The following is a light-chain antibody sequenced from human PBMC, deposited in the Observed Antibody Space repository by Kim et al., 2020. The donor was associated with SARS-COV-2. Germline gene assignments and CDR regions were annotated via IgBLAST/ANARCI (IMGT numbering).Light chain of an antibody. V-gene: IGLV3-27*01. CDR3: YSAADNNLWV. J-gene: IGLJ3*02. Sequence: VSAGQTARITCSGDVLAKKYARWFQQKPGQAPLLVIYKDSERPSGIPERFSGSSSGTTVTLTISGAQVEDEADYYCYSAADNNLWVFGGGTQLTVL. CDR1: VLAKKY. CDR2: KDS.